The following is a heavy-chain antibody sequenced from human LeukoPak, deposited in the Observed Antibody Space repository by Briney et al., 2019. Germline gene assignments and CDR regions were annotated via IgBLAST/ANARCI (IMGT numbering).Heavy chain of an antibody. Sequence: PGGSLRLSCAASGFTFDDYGMSWVRQAPGKGLEWVSGSNWNGCRKGYADSVKGRFTISRDNAKNSLYLQMNSLRAEDTALYYCARDVYYDFWSGYFPPDTYFDYWGQGTLVTVSS. D-gene: IGHD3-3*01. CDR2: SNWNGCRK. J-gene: IGHJ4*02. CDR3: ARDVYYDFWSGYFPPDTYFDY. CDR1: GFTFDDYG. V-gene: IGHV3-20*04.